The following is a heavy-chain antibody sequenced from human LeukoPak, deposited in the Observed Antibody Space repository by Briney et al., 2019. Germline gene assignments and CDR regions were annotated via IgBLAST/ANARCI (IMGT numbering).Heavy chain of an antibody. Sequence: ASVKVSCMPSGYTLNGYYMHWVRQAPRQGLEWMGWINPNIVGTNYAQKLQGRVTITRDTSISTAYMELSRLRSDDTAVYYCARDVPYDTDTPEEHKRGDYWGQGTLVTVSS. V-gene: IGHV1-2*02. CDR2: INPNIVGT. D-gene: IGHD3-22*01. CDR1: GYTLNGYY. J-gene: IGHJ4*02. CDR3: ARDVPYDTDTPEEHKRGDY.